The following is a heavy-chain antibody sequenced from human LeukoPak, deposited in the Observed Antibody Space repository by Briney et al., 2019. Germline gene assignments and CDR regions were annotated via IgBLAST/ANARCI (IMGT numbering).Heavy chain of an antibody. D-gene: IGHD6-19*01. CDR1: GYTFTIYY. Sequence: ASVKVSCKASGYTFTIYYMHWVRQAPGQGLEWMGIINPSGGSTSYAQKFQGRVTMTRDTSTSTVYMELSSLRSEDTAVYYCARGKEGSGWYGGWFDPWGQGTLVTVSS. J-gene: IGHJ5*02. V-gene: IGHV1-46*01. CDR2: INPSGGST. CDR3: ARGKEGSGWYGGWFDP.